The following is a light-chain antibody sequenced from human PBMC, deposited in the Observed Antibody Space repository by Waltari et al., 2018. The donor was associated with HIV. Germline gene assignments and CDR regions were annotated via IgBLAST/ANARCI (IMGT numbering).Light chain of an antibody. CDR3: HQYHDTPLT. Sequence: DIVMTQSPDSLAVSLGERATINCKSSQSLLYIYNNKNSLAWYQQKPGQPPKLLIYWASTRESGVPDRFSGSGSATDFTLTISGLQAEDVAVYYCHQYHDTPLTFGGGTKVEIK. CDR2: WAS. CDR1: QSLLYIYNNKNS. J-gene: IGKJ4*01. V-gene: IGKV4-1*01.